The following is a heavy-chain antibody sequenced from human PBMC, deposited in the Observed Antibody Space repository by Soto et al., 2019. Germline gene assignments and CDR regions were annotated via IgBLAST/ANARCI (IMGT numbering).Heavy chain of an antibody. D-gene: IGHD6-13*01. CDR2: IYYSGNT. Sequence: SETLSLTCNVSGGSISSGGYYWSWIRQLPGKGLEWIGYIYYSGNTYYNPSLKSRVTISVDTSKNHFSLKLSSVTAADTAVYYCARVSGPSGSWYPFDYWGQGTPVTV. CDR1: GGSISSGGYY. J-gene: IGHJ4*02. V-gene: IGHV4-31*03. CDR3: ARVSGPSGSWYPFDY.